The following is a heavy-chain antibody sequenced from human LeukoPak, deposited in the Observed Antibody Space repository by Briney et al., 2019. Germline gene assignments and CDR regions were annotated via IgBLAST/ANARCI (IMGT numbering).Heavy chain of an antibody. Sequence: GASVKVSCKAAGYTCTIYAMHWVRQAPGQRLEWMGWINAGNGNTKYSQKFQGRVTITRDTSASTAYMELSSLRSEDTAVSYCAQIADVDYWGQGTLVTVSS. J-gene: IGHJ4*02. CDR2: INAGNGNT. CDR1: GYTCTIYA. V-gene: IGHV1-3*01. D-gene: IGHD6-13*01. CDR3: AQIADVDY.